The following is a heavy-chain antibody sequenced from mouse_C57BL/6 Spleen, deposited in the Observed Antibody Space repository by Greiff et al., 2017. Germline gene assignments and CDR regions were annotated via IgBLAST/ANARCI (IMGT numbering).Heavy chain of an antibody. D-gene: IGHD2-5*01. CDR2: ISDGGSYT. Sequence: EVKLVESGRGLVKPGGSLKLPCAASGFTFSSYAMSWVRQTQEKRLEWVATISDGGSYTYYPDNVKGLFTISRDNAKNNLYLQMSHLKSEDTAMYYCASDSDYGFAYWGQGTLVTVSA. CDR1: GFTFSSYA. V-gene: IGHV5-4*03. CDR3: ASDSDYGFAY. J-gene: IGHJ3*01.